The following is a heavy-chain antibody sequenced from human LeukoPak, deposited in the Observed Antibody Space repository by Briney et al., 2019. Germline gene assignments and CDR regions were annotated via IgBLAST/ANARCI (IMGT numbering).Heavy chain of an antibody. CDR1: GGSFSGYY. D-gene: IGHD6-13*01. V-gene: IGHV4-34*01. J-gene: IGHJ5*02. CDR2: INHSGST. CDR3: ARDVGWTQYSSWYYPVP. Sequence: SSETLSLTCAVYGGSFSGYYWSWIRQPPGKGLEWIGEINHSGSTNYNPSLKSRVTISVDTSKNQFSLKLSSVTAADTAVYYCARDVGWTQYSSWYYPVPWGQGTLVTVSS.